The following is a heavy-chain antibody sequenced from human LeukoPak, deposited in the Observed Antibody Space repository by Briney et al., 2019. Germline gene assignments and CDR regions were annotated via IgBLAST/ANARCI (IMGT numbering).Heavy chain of an antibody. CDR2: ISSNGGST. V-gene: IGHV3-64D*09. Sequence: GGSLRLSCSASGFTFSSYAMHWVRQAPGKGLEYVSAISSNGGSTYYADSVKGRFTISRDNSKNTLYLQMSSLRAEDTAVYYCLKLGYLAFDYWGQGTLVTVSS. D-gene: IGHD6-13*01. J-gene: IGHJ4*02. CDR3: LKLGYLAFDY. CDR1: GFTFSSYA.